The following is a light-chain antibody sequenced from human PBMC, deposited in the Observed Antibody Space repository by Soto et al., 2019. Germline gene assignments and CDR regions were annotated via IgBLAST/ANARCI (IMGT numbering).Light chain of an antibody. CDR2: GAS. Sequence: EVVLTQSPDTLSLPPGERATLSCRASQSISSYLAWYQQRPGQAPRLLISGASTRATGIPARFTGGGAGTEFTLTISSLQSEDFAVYYCQQYNNWPPYTFGQGT. CDR1: QSISSY. CDR3: QQYNNWPPYT. V-gene: IGKV3-15*01. J-gene: IGKJ2*01.